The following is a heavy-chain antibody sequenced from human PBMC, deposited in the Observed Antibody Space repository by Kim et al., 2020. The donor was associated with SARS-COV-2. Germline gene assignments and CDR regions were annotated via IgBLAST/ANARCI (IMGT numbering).Heavy chain of an antibody. CDR3: ARGGDVWGSYRSGHFDY. Sequence: GKCRFTISRDNSKNTVYRQMDSLRAEDTAVYYCARGGDVWGSYRSGHFDYWGQGTLVTVSS. V-gene: IGHV3-53*01. D-gene: IGHD3-16*02. J-gene: IGHJ4*02.